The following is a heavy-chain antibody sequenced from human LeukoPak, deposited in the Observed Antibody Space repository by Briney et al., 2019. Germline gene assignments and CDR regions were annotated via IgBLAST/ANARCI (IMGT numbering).Heavy chain of an antibody. CDR1: GYTFSDYY. CDR2: INSNSGGT. CDR3: ARTLVVINDAFDI. V-gene: IGHV1-2*02. Sequence: ASVKVSCKASGYTFSDYYVHWVRQAPGQGLEWVGWINSNSGGTNYAQKFQGRVSMTGDTSISTAYMELSRLRSDDTAVYYCARTLVVINDAFDIWGQGTVVTVSS. J-gene: IGHJ3*02. D-gene: IGHD3-22*01.